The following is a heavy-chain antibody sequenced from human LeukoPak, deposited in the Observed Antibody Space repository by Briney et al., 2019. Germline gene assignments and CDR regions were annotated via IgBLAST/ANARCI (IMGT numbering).Heavy chain of an antibody. J-gene: IGHJ6*03. CDR3: ARSVSGWYGYYYYYMDV. D-gene: IGHD6-19*01. Sequence: SETLSLTCTVSGGSISSGSYYWSWIRQPAGKGLDWIGRIYTSGSTNYNPSLKSRVTISVDTSKNQFSLKLSSVTAADTVVYYCARSVSGWYGYYYYYMDVWGKGTTVTISS. CDR1: GGSISSGSYY. CDR2: IYTSGST. V-gene: IGHV4-61*02.